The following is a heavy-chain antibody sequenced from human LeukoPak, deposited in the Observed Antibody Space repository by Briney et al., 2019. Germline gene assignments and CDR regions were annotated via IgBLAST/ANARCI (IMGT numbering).Heavy chain of an antibody. Sequence: GGSLRLSCAASGFTFSSYAMCWVRQAPGKGLEWVSAISGSGGSTYYADSVKGRFTISRDNSKNTLYLQMNSLRAEDTAVYYGAKDKLRATVFDWGAVSFYFDYWGQGTLVTVSS. J-gene: IGHJ4*02. CDR2: ISGSGGST. CDR3: AKDKLRATVFDWGAVSFYFDY. D-gene: IGHD7-27*01. V-gene: IGHV3-23*01. CDR1: GFTFSSYA.